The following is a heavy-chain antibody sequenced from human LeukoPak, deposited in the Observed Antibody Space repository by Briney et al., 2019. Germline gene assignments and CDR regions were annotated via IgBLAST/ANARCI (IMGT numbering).Heavy chain of an antibody. V-gene: IGHV1-18*01. D-gene: IGHD2-15*01. CDR2: ISAYNGNT. Sequence: PMASVKVPCKASGYTFTSYGISWVRQAPGQGLEWMGWISAYNGNTNYAQKLQGRVTMTTDTSTSTAYMELRSLRSDDTAVYYCARDAWPPHYPDCSGGSCYSSVYWGQGTLVTVSS. CDR1: GYTFTSYG. J-gene: IGHJ4*02. CDR3: ARDAWPPHYPDCSGGSCYSSVY.